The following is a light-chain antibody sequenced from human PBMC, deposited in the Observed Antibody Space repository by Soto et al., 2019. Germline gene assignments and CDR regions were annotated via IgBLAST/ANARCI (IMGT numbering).Light chain of an antibody. V-gene: IGKV3-20*01. CDR2: GAS. J-gene: IGKJ2*01. Sequence: EIVLTQSPGTLSLSPGERATLSCRASQSVSSSYLAWYQQKPGQAPRPLIYGASSRATGIPDRFSGSGSGTDFTLNISTLEPEAFAVYYCLQYGSSAYTFGQGTKLEIK. CDR3: LQYGSSAYT. CDR1: QSVSSSY.